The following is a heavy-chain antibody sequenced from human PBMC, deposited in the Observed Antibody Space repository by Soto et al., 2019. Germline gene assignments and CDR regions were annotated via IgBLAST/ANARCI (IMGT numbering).Heavy chain of an antibody. Sequence: PGGSLRLSCAASGFTFTNFAMSWVRQAPGKGLEWVAGVSDSGGSKYYADSVKGRFTISRDNSKNTLYLQMNSLRAEDTAVYYCARDVAVAGFDYWGQGTLVTVSS. CDR2: VSDSGGSK. D-gene: IGHD6-19*01. CDR3: ARDVAVAGFDY. J-gene: IGHJ4*02. V-gene: IGHV3-23*01. CDR1: GFTFTNFA.